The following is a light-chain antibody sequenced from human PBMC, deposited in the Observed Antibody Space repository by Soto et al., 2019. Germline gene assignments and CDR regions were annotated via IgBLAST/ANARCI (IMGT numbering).Light chain of an antibody. V-gene: IGKV1-5*01. Sequence: DIQMTQSPSTLSASVGDTVTVTCRASQRVSGCFAWYQQKPGEAPKLLIYDASALPRGVPSRFSGSGSGTKFTLTIASLQPDDFATYYCQQYETFSGTFGPGTKVDIK. CDR3: QQYETFSGT. J-gene: IGKJ1*01. CDR2: DAS. CDR1: QRVSGC.